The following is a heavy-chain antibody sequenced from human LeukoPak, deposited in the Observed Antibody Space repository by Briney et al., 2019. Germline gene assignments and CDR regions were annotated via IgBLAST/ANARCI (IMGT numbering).Heavy chain of an antibody. V-gene: IGHV4-39*02. CDR1: GGSISSSSYY. Sequence: SETLSLTCTVSGGSISSSSYYWGWIRQPPGKELEWIGSIYYSGSTYYNPSLKSRVTISVDTSKNQFSLKLSSVTAADTAVYYCARDHSSSWYPFDYWGQGTLVTVSS. D-gene: IGHD6-13*01. CDR2: IYYSGST. J-gene: IGHJ4*02. CDR3: ARDHSSSWYPFDY.